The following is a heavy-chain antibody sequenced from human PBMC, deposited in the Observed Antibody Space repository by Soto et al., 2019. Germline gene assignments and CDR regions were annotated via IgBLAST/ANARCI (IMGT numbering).Heavy chain of an antibody. CDR1: GFTFNTYW. Sequence: GSLRLSCAGSGFTFNTYWMHWVRQAPGKGLVWVSRINSDGTKTSYADSVKGRFTISRDNAKNTVYLQMNSLRAEDTAVYYRATVATNSYNWLDPWGQGTLVTVSS. D-gene: IGHD5-12*01. V-gene: IGHV3-74*01. CDR2: INSDGTKT. J-gene: IGHJ5*02. CDR3: ATVATNSYNWLDP.